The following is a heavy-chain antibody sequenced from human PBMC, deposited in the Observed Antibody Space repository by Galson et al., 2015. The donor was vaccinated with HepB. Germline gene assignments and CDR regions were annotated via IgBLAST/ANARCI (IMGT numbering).Heavy chain of an antibody. D-gene: IGHD3-22*01. CDR1: GFTFSSYA. Sequence: SLRLSCAASGFTFSSYAMHWVRQAPGKGLEWVAVISYDGSNKYYADSVKGRFTISRDNSKNTLYLQMNSLRAEDTAVYYCARDRDSSGYYPLLYYWGQGTLVTVSS. J-gene: IGHJ4*02. CDR3: ARDRDSSGYYPLLYY. V-gene: IGHV3-30-3*01. CDR2: ISYDGSNK.